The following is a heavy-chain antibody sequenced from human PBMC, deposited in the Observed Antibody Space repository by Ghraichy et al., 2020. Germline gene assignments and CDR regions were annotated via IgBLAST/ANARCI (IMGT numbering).Heavy chain of an antibody. CDR2: INAGNGNT. CDR3: ARATFVLGWYFDL. J-gene: IGHJ2*01. D-gene: IGHD2-15*01. CDR1: GYTFTSYA. Sequence: ASVKVSCKASGYTFTSYAMHWVRQAPGQRLEWMGWINAGNGNTKYSQKFQGRVTITRDTSASTAYMELSSLRSEDTAVYYCARATFVLGWYFDLWGRGTLVTVSS. V-gene: IGHV1-3*01.